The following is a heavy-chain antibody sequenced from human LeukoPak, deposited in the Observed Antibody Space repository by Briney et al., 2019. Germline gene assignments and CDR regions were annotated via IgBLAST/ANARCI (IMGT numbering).Heavy chain of an antibody. D-gene: IGHD3-3*01. Sequence: GGSLRLPCAASGFTFSSYEMNWVRQAPGKGLEWVSYISSSGSTIYYADSVKGRFTISRDNAKNSLYLQMNSLRAEDTAVYYCARGDFGVVINHPYYFDYWGQGTLVTVSS. CDR2: ISSSGSTI. CDR3: ARGDFGVVINHPYYFDY. V-gene: IGHV3-48*03. J-gene: IGHJ4*02. CDR1: GFTFSSYE.